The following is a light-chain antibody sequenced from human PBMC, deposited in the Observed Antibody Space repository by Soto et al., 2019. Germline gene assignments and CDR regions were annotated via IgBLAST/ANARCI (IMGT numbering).Light chain of an antibody. CDR2: AAS. CDR1: QSISSY. V-gene: IGKV1-39*01. Sequence: DIQRTQSPSSLSASVGDRVTITCRARQSISSYLNWYQQKPEKAPKLLIYAASSLQSGVPSRFSGSGSGTDFTLTISSLQPEDFATYYCQQSYSTPPRTFGQGTKVEIK. CDR3: QQSYSTPPRT. J-gene: IGKJ1*01.